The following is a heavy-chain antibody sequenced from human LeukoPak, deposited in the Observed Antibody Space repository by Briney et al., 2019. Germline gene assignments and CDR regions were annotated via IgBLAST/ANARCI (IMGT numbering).Heavy chain of an antibody. V-gene: IGHV3-23*01. CDR3: AKQDIRSSAWYD. J-gene: IGHJ4*02. CDR2: ISDSGGST. Sequence: GGSLRLSCAASGFTFSSYAMSWVRQAPGKGLEWVSAISDSGGSTYYAGSVKGRFTISRDNSKNTLYQQMNSLRAEDTAVYYCAKQDIRSSAWYDWGQGTLVTVSS. CDR1: GFTFSSYA. D-gene: IGHD6-19*01.